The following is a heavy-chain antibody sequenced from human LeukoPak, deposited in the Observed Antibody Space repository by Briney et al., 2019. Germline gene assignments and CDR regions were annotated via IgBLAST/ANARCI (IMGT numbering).Heavy chain of an antibody. CDR2: ISSGGNNI. Sequence: GGSLRLSCAASGFTFSNYIMNWVRQAPGRGLEWVSSISSGGNNIYSADSVTGRFTISRDNAKNSLSLQMNSLRDEDTAVYYCARGNDILTAWGQGTLVTVSS. D-gene: IGHD3-9*01. CDR1: GFTFSNYI. V-gene: IGHV3-21*01. J-gene: IGHJ5*02. CDR3: ARGNDILTA.